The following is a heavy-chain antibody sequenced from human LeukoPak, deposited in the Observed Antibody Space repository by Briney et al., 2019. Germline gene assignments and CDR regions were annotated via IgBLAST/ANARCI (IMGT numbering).Heavy chain of an antibody. D-gene: IGHD4-23*01. CDR2: IIPILGIA. V-gene: IGHV1-69*04. CDR3: ARTVDDGFDY. CDR1: GGTFSSYA. Sequence: SVKVSCKASGGTFSSYAISWERHAPGQGLEWMGRIIPILGIANYAQKFQGRVTITADKSTSTAYMELSSLRSEDTAVYYCARTVDDGFDYWGQGTLVTVSS. J-gene: IGHJ4*02.